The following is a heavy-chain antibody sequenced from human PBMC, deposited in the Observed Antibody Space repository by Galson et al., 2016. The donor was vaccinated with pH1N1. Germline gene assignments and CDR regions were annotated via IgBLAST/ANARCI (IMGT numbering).Heavy chain of an antibody. CDR1: GGSISSNHN. CDR2: VNPSGST. Sequence: ETLSLTCTVSGGSISSNHNWGWIRPPPGKGLEWIGEVNPSGSTIYNPSLNSRVIISADTSRNQFSLKLTSVTAADTAVYFCARVDFGGKLGDWGQGTQVTVSS. V-gene: IGHV4-34*01. CDR3: ARVDFGGKLGD. J-gene: IGHJ4*02. D-gene: IGHD3-10*01.